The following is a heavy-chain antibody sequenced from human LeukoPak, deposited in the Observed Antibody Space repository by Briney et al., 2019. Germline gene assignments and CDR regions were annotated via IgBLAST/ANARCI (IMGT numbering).Heavy chain of an antibody. V-gene: IGHV4-34*01. CDR3: ARGRGVTIFGVVTLRY. Sequence: SQTLSLTCAVYGGSFSGYYWSWIRQPPGKGLEWIGEINHSGSTNYNPSLKSRATISVDTSKNQFSLKLSSVTAADTAVYYCARGRGVTIFGVVTLRYWGQGTLVTVSS. CDR1: GGSFSGYY. CDR2: INHSGST. J-gene: IGHJ4*02. D-gene: IGHD3-3*01.